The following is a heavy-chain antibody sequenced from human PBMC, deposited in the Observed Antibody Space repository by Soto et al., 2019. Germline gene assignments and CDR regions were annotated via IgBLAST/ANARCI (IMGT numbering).Heavy chain of an antibody. V-gene: IGHV4-59*08. CDR2: VYHTGGT. CDR1: SGPSSSHN. Sequence: QVQLQQSGPGLVKPSETLSLTCTVSSGPSSSHNWGWIRQTPGRGLEWIGYVYHTGGTRYNPSLTRRVTVSADTSTNHISPTLTSVTAADTAVYYCVRQGIGYLHGLVDVWGQGTTVTVSS. J-gene: IGHJ6*02. CDR3: VRQGIGYLHGLVDV. D-gene: IGHD2-15*01.